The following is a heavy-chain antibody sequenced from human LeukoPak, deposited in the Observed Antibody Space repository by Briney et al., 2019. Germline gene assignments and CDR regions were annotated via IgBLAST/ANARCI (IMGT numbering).Heavy chain of an antibody. CDR3: ARPYYYDSRIDP. V-gene: IGHV4-30-4*01. Sequence: SQTLSLTCTVSGGSIGSGDYYWSWIRQPPGEGLEWIAYMYYSGSTYYNPSLKSRVTMSADTSKNQLSLKLSSVTAADTAVYYCARPYYYDSRIDPWGQGILVTVSS. J-gene: IGHJ5*02. CDR2: MYYSGST. D-gene: IGHD3-22*01. CDR1: GGSIGSGDYY.